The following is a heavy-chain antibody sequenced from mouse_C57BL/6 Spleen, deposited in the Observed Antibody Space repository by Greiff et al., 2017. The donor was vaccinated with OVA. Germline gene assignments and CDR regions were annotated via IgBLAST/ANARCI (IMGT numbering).Heavy chain of an antibody. CDR1: GYTFTSYW. CDR2: IYPSDSET. D-gene: IGHD1-1*01. J-gene: IGHJ2*01. V-gene: IGHV1-61*01. Sequence: VQLQQPGAELVRPGSSVKLSCKASGYTFTSYWMDWVKQRPGQGLEWIGNIYPSDSETHYNQKFKDKATLTVDKSSSTAYMQLSSLTSEDSAVYYCVPRGNSYGSRDYWGQGTTLTVSS. CDR3: VPRGNSYGSRDY.